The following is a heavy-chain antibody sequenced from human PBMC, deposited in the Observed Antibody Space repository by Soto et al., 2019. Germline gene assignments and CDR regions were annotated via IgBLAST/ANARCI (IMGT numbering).Heavy chain of an antibody. J-gene: IGHJ5*02. CDR3: ASPLTYYDSSGYYDNWFDP. D-gene: IGHD3-22*01. CDR1: GGSISSGGYS. CDR2: IYHSGST. V-gene: IGHV4-30-2*01. Sequence: SETLSLTCAVSGGSISSGGYSWSWIRQPPGKGLEWIGYIYHSGSTYYKPSLKSRVTISVDTSKNQFSLKLSSVTAADTAVYYCASPLTYYDSSGYYDNWFDPWGQGTLVTVSS.